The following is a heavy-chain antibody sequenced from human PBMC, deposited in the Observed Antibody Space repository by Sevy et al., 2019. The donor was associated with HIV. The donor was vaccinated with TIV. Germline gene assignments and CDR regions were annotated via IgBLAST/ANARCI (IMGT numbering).Heavy chain of an antibody. V-gene: IGHV1-2*02. CDR2: INPNNGGT. CDR1: GYTFTGYY. CDR3: ARMGDYSDSSGYYPLKF. D-gene: IGHD3-22*01. Sequence: ASVKVSCKASGYTFTGYYVHWVRQAPGQGLEWRGWINPNNGGTYFAKKFQDSVTLTTDTSVNTAYMELRSLTFDDTAIYYCARMGDYSDSSGYYPLKFWGQGTLVTVSS. J-gene: IGHJ4*02.